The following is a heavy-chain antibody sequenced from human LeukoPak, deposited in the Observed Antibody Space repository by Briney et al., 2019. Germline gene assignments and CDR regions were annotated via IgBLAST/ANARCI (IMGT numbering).Heavy chain of an antibody. CDR1: GFTFSHAW. D-gene: IGHD2-21*02. J-gene: IGHJ4*02. CDR2: ISTKTDGGTT. Sequence: PGGSLRLSCTTSGFTFSHAWMTWVRQAPGKGLEWVGRISTKTDGGTTDYAAPVKGRFTISRDKSKNTLYLQMNSLKPEDTAVYYCIKSSGDWHWGQGTLVTVSS. V-gene: IGHV3-15*01. CDR3: IKSSGDWH.